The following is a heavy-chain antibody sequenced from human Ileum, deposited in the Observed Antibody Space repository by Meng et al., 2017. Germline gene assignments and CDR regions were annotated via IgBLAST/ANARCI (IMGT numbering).Heavy chain of an antibody. V-gene: IGHV4-4*02. CDR3: AANSGKKMHS. J-gene: IGHJ4*02. D-gene: IGHD1-14*01. Sequence: VPRQGSRPGLVKPSGAPSLTCAGAGNSMSTTDWGNWVRQPPGEGLEWIGEIYHSGLVNYNLSLKSRVTLSIDKSKNQFSLKLISVTAADTGVYYCAANSGKKMHSWGQGTLVTVSS. CDR2: IYHSGLV. CDR1: GNSMSTTDW.